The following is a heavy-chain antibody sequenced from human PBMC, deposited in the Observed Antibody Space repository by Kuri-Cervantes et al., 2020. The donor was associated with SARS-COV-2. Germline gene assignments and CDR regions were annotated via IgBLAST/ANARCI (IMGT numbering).Heavy chain of an antibody. J-gene: IGHJ6*01. Sequence: SLITSLSASGCFFSCSPMHLVRHAPGKGLEWVALISTDGNRRYYGDFVKGRFTLSRDNARDSLFLRMNSLSGEDTAVYFCARDNYDYWSSYDGRTGPEYYYNGMDVRGQGTTVTVSS. CDR3: ARDNYDYWSSYDGRTGPEYYYNGMDV. V-gene: IGHV3-30*03. CDR1: GCFFSCSP. D-gene: IGHD3-3*01. CDR2: ISTDGNRR.